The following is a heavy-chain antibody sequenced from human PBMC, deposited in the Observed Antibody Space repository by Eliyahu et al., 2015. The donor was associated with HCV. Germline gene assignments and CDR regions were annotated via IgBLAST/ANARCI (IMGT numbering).Heavy chain of an antibody. D-gene: IGHD3-16*01. CDR1: GGSIRSSSYY. Sequence: QLQLQESGPGLVKPSETLSLTCTVSGGSIRSSSYYWGWVRQPPGKGLEWIGSINYGGSTYYNPSLKSRATISVDTSKNQLSLKLSSVTAADTAVFYCARLYGGRRPPDYWGQGTLVTVSS. V-gene: IGHV4-39*01. CDR2: INYGGST. CDR3: ARLYGGRRPPDY. J-gene: IGHJ4*02.